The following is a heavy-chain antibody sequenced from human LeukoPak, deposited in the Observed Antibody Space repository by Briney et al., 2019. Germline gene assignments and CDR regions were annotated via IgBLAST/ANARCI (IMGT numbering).Heavy chain of an antibody. CDR2: INHSGST. CDR3: ARGRQHIVVVTADRGWFDP. D-gene: IGHD2-21*02. V-gene: IGHV4-34*01. Sequence: SETLSLTCAVYGGSFSGYYWSWIRQPPGKGLEWIGEINHSGSTNYNPSLKSRVTISVDTSKNQFSLKLSSVTAVDTAVYYCARGRQHIVVVTADRGWFDPWGQGTLVTVSS. J-gene: IGHJ5*02. CDR1: GGSFSGYY.